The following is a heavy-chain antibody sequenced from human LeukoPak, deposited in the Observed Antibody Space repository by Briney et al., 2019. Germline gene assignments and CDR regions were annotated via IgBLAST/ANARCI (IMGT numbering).Heavy chain of an antibody. CDR2: IYTSGST. CDR3: ARLSGRLSNWFDP. Sequence: SETLSLTCTVCGGSISSYYWSWIRQPPGKGLEWIGYIYTSGSTNYNPSLKSRVTISVDTSKNQFSLKLSSVTAADTAVYYCARLSGRLSNWFDPWGQGTLVTVSS. D-gene: IGHD3-10*01. CDR1: GGSISSYY. J-gene: IGHJ5*02. V-gene: IGHV4-4*09.